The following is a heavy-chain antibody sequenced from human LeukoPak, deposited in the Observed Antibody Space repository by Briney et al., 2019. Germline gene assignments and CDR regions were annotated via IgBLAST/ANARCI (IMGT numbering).Heavy chain of an antibody. Sequence: SETLSLTCTVSGGSISSYYRSWIRQPSGKGLEWIGRIYTSGSTNYNPSLKSRVTMSVDTSKNQFSLKLSSVTAADTAVYYCARDSYSGSYSAYYYYYMDVWGKGTTVTISS. D-gene: IGHD1-26*01. CDR1: GGSISSYY. J-gene: IGHJ6*03. CDR2: IYTSGST. CDR3: ARDSYSGSYSAYYYYYMDV. V-gene: IGHV4-4*07.